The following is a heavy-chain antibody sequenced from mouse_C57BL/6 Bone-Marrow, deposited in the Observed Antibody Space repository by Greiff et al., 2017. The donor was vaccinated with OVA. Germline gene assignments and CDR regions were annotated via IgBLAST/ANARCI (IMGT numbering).Heavy chain of an antibody. D-gene: IGHD2-4*01. CDR2: IYPRDGST. CDR3: AKIYYDYGLPY. CDR1: GYTFTSYD. J-gene: IGHJ3*01. Sequence: QVQLQQSGPELVKPGASVKLSCKASGYTFTSYDLNWVKQRPGQGLEWIGWIYPRDGSTQYNEKFKGKATLTVDTSSSTAYMELHSLTSEDSAVYFCAKIYYDYGLPYWGQGTLVTVSA. V-gene: IGHV1-85*01.